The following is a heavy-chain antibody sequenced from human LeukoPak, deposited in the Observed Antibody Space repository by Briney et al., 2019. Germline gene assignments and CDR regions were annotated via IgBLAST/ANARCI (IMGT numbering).Heavy chain of an antibody. CDR2: MNPNSGNT. J-gene: IGHJ4*02. CDR3: ARGIAMASPFDY. CDR1: VYTFTSYD. Sequence: GASVTVSCKASVYTFTSYDINWVRQATGQGLEWMGWMNPNSGNTGYAQKFQGRVTMTRNTSISTAYMELSSLRSEDTAVYYCARGIAMASPFDYWGQGTLVTVSS. V-gene: IGHV1-8*01. D-gene: IGHD5-18*01.